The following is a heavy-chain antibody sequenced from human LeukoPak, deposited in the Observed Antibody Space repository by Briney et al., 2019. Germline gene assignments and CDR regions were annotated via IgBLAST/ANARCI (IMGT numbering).Heavy chain of an antibody. CDR3: ARGNPKIYGSGSYLDV. D-gene: IGHD3-10*01. CDR2: MYHSGST. J-gene: IGHJ6*02. V-gene: IGHV4-30-2*01. Sequence: SETLSLTCAVSGGSISSGGYSWSWIRQPPGKGLEWIGYMYHSGSTYYNPSLKSRVTISVDRSKNQFSLKLSSVTAADTAVYYCARGNPKIYGSGSYLDVWGQGTTVTVSS. CDR1: GGSISSGGYS.